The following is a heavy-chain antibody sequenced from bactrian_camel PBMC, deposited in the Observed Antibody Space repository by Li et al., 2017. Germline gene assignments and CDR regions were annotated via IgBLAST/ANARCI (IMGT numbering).Heavy chain of an antibody. CDR2: IMILGATT. Sequence: HVQLVESGGGSVQAGGSLRLSCEVSGITEGTNCIGWFRQALGKEREGVAAIMILGATTYYADSVKGRFTISQDNAKNMVYLQVNSLKAEDTAMYYCAAGWSFGVGTLLRRHYNYWGQGTQVTVS. D-gene: IGHD3*01. V-gene: IGHV3S54*01. J-gene: IGHJ4*01. CDR1: GITEGTNC. CDR3: AAGWSFGVGTLLRRHYNY.